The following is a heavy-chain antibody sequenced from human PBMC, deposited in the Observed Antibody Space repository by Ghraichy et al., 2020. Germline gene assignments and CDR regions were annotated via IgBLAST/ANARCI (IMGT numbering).Heavy chain of an antibody. D-gene: IGHD7-27*01. CDR1: EFTFSTYI. CDR3: ARAGTGDRRTFDY. CDR2: ISSSSSTI. V-gene: IGHV3-48*02. J-gene: IGHJ4*02. Sequence: LSLTCAASEFTFSTYIMNWVRQAPGKGLEWVSYISSSSSTIYYADSVKGRFTISRDNAKNSLYLQMNSLRDEDTAVYYCARAGTGDRRTFDYWGQGTLLTVSS.